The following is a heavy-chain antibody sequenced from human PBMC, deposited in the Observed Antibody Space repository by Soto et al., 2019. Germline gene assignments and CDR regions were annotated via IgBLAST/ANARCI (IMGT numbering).Heavy chain of an antibody. D-gene: IGHD1-26*01. V-gene: IGHV3-23*01. CDR3: AKDRIVGTVGDRFDS. CDR2: ISATGGIT. J-gene: IGHJ5*01. CDR1: GFTFSSYA. Sequence: GGSLRLSCETSGFTFSSYAMNWVRQAPGRGLEWVSGISATGGITYYAGSVKGRFTISRDNSENSVYLNMNSLRVDDTAIYYCAKDRIVGTVGDRFDSWGQGTPVTV.